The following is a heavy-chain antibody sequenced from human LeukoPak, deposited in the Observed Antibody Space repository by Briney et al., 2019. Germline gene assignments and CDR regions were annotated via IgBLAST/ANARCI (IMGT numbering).Heavy chain of an antibody. Sequence: GGSLRLSCAVSGITLSNYGMSWVRQAPGKGLEWVAGLSGSGGGTNYADSVQGRFTISSDNPKNTLYLQMNSLRAEDTAVYFCAKRGVVIRVFLVGFHKEAYYFDSWGQGALATVSS. J-gene: IGHJ4*02. V-gene: IGHV3-23*01. D-gene: IGHD3-10*01. CDR1: GITLSNYG. CDR3: AKRGVVIRVFLVGFHKEAYYFDS. CDR2: LSGSGGGT.